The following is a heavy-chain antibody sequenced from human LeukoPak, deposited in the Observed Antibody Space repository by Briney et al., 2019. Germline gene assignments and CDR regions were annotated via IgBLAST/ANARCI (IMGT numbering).Heavy chain of an antibody. CDR3: ARGRGIAAASTSLYWFDP. J-gene: IGHJ5*02. CDR2: IIPILGIA. CDR1: GGTFSSYA. Sequence: ASVKVSCKASGGTFSSYAISWVRQAPGQGLEWMGRIIPILGIANYAQRLQGRVTITADKSTSTAYMELSSLRSEDTAVYYCARGRGIAAASTSLYWFDPWGQGTLVTVSS. D-gene: IGHD6-13*01. V-gene: IGHV1-69*04.